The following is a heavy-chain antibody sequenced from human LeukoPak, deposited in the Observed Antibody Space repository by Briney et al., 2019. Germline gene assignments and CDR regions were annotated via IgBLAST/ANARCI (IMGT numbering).Heavy chain of an antibody. Sequence: SETLSLTCTVSGGSISSYYWSWIRQPPGKGLEWIGYIYYSGSTNYDPSLKSRVTISVDTSKSQFSLKLSSVTAADTAVYYCARLPNCGGDCYSQDAFDIWGQGTMVTVSS. D-gene: IGHD2-21*02. J-gene: IGHJ3*02. V-gene: IGHV4-59*08. CDR2: IYYSGST. CDR3: ARLPNCGGDCYSQDAFDI. CDR1: GGSISSYY.